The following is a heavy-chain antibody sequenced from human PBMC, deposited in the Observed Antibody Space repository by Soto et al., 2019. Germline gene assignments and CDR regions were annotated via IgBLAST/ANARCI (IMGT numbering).Heavy chain of an antibody. CDR3: AKVGGIQLWTQTYYYDMDV. Sequence: SCGAAEVKSRSYAVSRVSKKPGKGLEWVSAISGSGGSTYYADSVKGRFTISRDNSKNTLYLQMNSLRAEDTAVYYCAKVGGIQLWTQTYYYDMDVWGQGTTVTVSS. CDR2: ISGSGGST. CDR1: EVKSRSYA. V-gene: IGHV3-23*01. D-gene: IGHD5-18*01. J-gene: IGHJ6*02.